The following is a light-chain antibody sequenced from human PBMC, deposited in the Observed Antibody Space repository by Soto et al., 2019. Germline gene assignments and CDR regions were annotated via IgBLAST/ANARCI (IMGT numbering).Light chain of an antibody. CDR2: LGS. Sequence: DIVLTQSPLSLPVTPGEPASISCRSSQSLLHRNGYNYLDWYLQKPGQSPELLIYLGSNRAAGDPGRFRGSGSGTDFTLEICILLAEDVGIYYSVKALEPTLNFGGGTKVDI. J-gene: IGKJ4*01. CDR1: QSLLHRNGYNY. CDR3: VKALEPTLN. V-gene: IGKV2-28*01.